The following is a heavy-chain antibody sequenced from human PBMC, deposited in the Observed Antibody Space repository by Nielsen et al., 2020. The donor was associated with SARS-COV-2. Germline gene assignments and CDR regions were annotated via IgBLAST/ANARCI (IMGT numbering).Heavy chain of an antibody. J-gene: IGHJ6*02. Sequence: GGSLRLSCAASGFPFSDFYMTWIRQAPGKGLQWISYISSSSRYTDYADSVKGRFTISRDNAKDSVYLQMNSLRAEDTAVYYCARVKGSSSTYGMDVWGQGTTVTVSS. CDR1: GFPFSDFY. CDR3: ARVKGSSSTYGMDV. D-gene: IGHD6-13*01. V-gene: IGHV3-11*06. CDR2: ISSSSRYT.